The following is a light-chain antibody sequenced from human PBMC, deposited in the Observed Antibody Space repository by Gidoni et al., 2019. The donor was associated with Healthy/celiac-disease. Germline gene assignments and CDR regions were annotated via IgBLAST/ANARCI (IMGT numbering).Light chain of an antibody. V-gene: IGKV1-39*01. CDR2: AAS. CDR1: KSMNSY. J-gene: IGKJ1*01. Sequence: DIQKTQSSSSLSASVGNRVTNTCRASKSMNSYLYWYQQKPGRAPKLLIEAASSLQSGVPSRFSGSESGTDFTLTISRLQPEEFATYYCQQSYRTLWTFGQGTKVEIK. CDR3: QQSYRTLWT.